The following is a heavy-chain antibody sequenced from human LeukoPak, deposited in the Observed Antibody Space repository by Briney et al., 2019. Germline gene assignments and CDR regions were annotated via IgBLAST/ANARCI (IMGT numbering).Heavy chain of an antibody. J-gene: IGHJ4*02. CDR3: TTDGVGVEGATYDN. CDR1: GFTFINAW. V-gene: IGHV3-15*01. Sequence: GGSLRLSCAASGFTFINAWMAWVRQAPGKGLEWVGRIKAKAHGGTIEYAAPVKGRFTISRDDPKNTLYLQMNSLKTEDTAVYYCTTDGVGVEGATYDNWGQGTLVSVSS. D-gene: IGHD1-26*01. CDR2: IKAKAHGGTI.